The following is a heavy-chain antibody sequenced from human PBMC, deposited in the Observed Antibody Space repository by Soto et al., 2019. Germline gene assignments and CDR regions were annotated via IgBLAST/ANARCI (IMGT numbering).Heavy chain of an antibody. CDR1: GFTFDDYA. V-gene: IGHV3-9*01. J-gene: IGHJ3*02. CDR3: AKDSSLPYYDFWSGYLGAFDI. CDR2: ISWNSGSI. Sequence: GGSLRLSCAASGFTFDDYAMHWVRQAPGKGLEWVSGISWNSGSIGYADSVKGRFTISRDNAKNSLYLQMNSLRAEDTALYYCAKDSSLPYYDFWSGYLGAFDIWGQGTMVTVSS. D-gene: IGHD3-3*01.